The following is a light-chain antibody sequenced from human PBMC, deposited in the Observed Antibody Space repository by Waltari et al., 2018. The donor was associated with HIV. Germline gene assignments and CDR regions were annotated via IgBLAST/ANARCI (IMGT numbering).Light chain of an antibody. Sequence: SVLTQPVSVSGSPGQSITISCTGTTRDFGTSASVSWYQQLPCKPPRLLIYDVTRRPAGLSNRSSASKAGNTAYPIIAGHEAEDEDDYYCNRHRKNRAVVFGGGTKVTVL. V-gene: IGLV2-14*03. CDR1: TRDFGTSAS. CDR3: NRHRKNRAVV. CDR2: DVT. J-gene: IGLJ2*01.